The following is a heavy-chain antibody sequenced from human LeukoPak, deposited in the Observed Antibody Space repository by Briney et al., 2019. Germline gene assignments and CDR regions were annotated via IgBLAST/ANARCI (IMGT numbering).Heavy chain of an antibody. V-gene: IGHV3-23*01. Sequence: GGSLRLSCAASGFTFSSYAMSWVRQAPGKGLEWVSAISGSGGSTYYADSVKGRFTISRDNSKNTLYLQMNSLRAEDTAVYYWAKPPSPAARPNWFDPWGQETLVTVSS. J-gene: IGHJ5*02. CDR3: AKPPSPAARPNWFDP. CDR2: ISGSGGST. D-gene: IGHD6-6*01. CDR1: GFTFSSYA.